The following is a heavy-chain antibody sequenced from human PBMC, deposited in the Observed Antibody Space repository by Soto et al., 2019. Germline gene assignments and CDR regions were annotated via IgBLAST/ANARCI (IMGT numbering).Heavy chain of an antibody. J-gene: IGHJ3*02. Sequence: QVQLVESGGGVVQPGRSLRLSCAASGFTFSSYGMHWVRKAPGKGLEWVAVIWYDGSNKYYADSVKGRFTISRDNSKNTLYLQMNSLRAEDTAVYYCARERKGFDAFDIWGQGTMVTVSS. CDR2: IWYDGSNK. CDR1: GFTFSSYG. CDR3: ARERKGFDAFDI. V-gene: IGHV3-33*01.